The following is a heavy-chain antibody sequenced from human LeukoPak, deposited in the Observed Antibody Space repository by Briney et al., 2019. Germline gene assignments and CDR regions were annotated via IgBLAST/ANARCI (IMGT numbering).Heavy chain of an antibody. Sequence: GGSLRLSCAASGFTFSGHAMNWVRQAPGKGLEWGSYISGSSSTIYYADSVKGRFTISRDNGKNTLCLQMNSLRAEDTAVYYCARGSTYYDSSGQVPFDYWGQGTLVTVSS. CDR1: GFTFSGHA. CDR2: ISGSSSTI. V-gene: IGHV3-48*01. D-gene: IGHD3-22*01. CDR3: ARGSTYYDSSGQVPFDY. J-gene: IGHJ4*02.